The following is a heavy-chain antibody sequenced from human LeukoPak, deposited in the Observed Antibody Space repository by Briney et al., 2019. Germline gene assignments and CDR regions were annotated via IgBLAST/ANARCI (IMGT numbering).Heavy chain of an antibody. J-gene: IGHJ3*02. D-gene: IGHD5/OR15-5a*01. CDR3: VRGGIRVSGIDAFDI. CDR2: IGIGYDT. V-gene: IGHV3-13*01. CDR1: GFTFRNYD. Sequence: GGSLRLSCAASGFTFRNYDMHWVRHAPGRGLEGVSAIGIGYDTHYPDSVKGRFTISRENAKNSLYLQMSSQRDGDTAMYYCVRGGIRVSGIDAFDIWGQGTMVTVSS.